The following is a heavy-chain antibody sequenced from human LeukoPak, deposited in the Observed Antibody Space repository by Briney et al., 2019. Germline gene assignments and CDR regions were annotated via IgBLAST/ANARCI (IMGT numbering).Heavy chain of an antibody. CDR3: AASDYDFWSAYYNGFDY. CDR1: GFAFSSYA. J-gene: IGHJ4*02. CDR2: ISGSGGTT. D-gene: IGHD3-3*01. V-gene: IGHV3-23*01. Sequence: GGSLRLSCAASGFAFSSYAMSWVRQAPGEGLEWVSVISGSGGTTYYADSVKGRFTISRDNSKNTLYLQMNSLRAEDTAVYYCAASDYDFWSAYYNGFDYWGQGTLVTVSS.